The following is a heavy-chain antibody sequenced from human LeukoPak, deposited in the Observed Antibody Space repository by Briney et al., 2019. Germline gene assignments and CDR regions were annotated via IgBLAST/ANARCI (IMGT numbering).Heavy chain of an antibody. D-gene: IGHD1/OR15-1a*01. V-gene: IGHV1-69*13. CDR2: IIPIFGTA. CDR1: GGTFSSYA. Sequence: SVKVSCKASGGTFSSYAISWVRQAPGQGLEWMGGIIPIFGTANYAQKFQGRVTITADESTSTAHMELSSLRSEDTAVYYCARWDGNNYFDYWGQGTLVPVSS. CDR3: ARWDGNNYFDY. J-gene: IGHJ4*02.